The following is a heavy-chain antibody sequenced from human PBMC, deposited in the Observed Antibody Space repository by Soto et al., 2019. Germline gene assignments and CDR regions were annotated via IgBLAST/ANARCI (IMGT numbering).Heavy chain of an antibody. V-gene: IGHV4-39*01. D-gene: IGHD6-6*01. Sequence: ETLSLTCTVSGGSISSSSYYWGWIRQPPGKGLEWIGSIYYSGSTYYNPSLKSRVTISVDTSKNQFSLKLSSVTAADTAVYYCARPTVEYSSSRGYYYYGMDVWGQGTTVTVSS. J-gene: IGHJ6*02. CDR3: ARPTVEYSSSRGYYYYGMDV. CDR2: IYYSGST. CDR1: GGSISSSSYY.